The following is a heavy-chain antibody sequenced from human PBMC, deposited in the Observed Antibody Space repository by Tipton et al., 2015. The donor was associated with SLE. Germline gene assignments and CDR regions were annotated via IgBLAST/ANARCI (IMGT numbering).Heavy chain of an antibody. CDR1: GGSFSGYY. Sequence: LRLSCAVYGGSFSGYYWSWIRQPPGKGLEWIGEINHSGSTNYNPSLKSRVTISVDTSKNQFSLKLSSVTAADTAVYYCARSAKQLPLDYWGQGTLVTVSS. J-gene: IGHJ4*02. CDR3: ARSAKQLPLDY. D-gene: IGHD6-13*01. V-gene: IGHV4-34*01. CDR2: INHSGST.